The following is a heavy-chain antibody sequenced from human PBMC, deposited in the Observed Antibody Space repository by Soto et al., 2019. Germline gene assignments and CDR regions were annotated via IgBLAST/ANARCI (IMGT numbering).Heavy chain of an antibody. CDR1: GFTFSGSA. Sequence: GGSLRLSCAASGFTFSGSAMHWVRQASGKGLEWVGRIRSKANSYATAYAASVKGRFTISRDDSKNTAYLQMNSLKTEDTGVYYCRTTYYYDSSGSYDAFDIWGQGTMVTVSS. CDR2: IRSKANSYAT. CDR3: RTTYYYDSSGSYDAFDI. D-gene: IGHD3-22*01. V-gene: IGHV3-73*01. J-gene: IGHJ3*02.